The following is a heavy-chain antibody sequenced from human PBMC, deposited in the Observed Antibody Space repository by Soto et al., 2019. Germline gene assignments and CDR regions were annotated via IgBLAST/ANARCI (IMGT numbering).Heavy chain of an antibody. CDR2: INPNSGGT. CDR1: GYTFTGYY. J-gene: IGHJ5*02. V-gene: IGHV1-2*04. D-gene: IGHD2-2*03. Sequence: ASVKVSCKASGYTFTGYYMHWVRQAPGQGLEWMGWINPNSGGTNYAQKFQGWVTMTRDKSISTAYMELSRLRSDDTAVYYCARGLGYCSSTSCPRWFDPWGQGTLVTVS. CDR3: ARGLGYCSSTSCPRWFDP.